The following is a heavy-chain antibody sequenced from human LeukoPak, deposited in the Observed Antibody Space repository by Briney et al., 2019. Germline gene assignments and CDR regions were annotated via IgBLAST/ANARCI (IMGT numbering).Heavy chain of an antibody. Sequence: SETLSLTCTVSGGSISSYYWSWIRQPPGEGLEWIGYIYYSGSTNYNPSLKSRVTISVDTSKNQFSLKLSSVTAADTAVYYCAAGGTPGLDYYYYGMDVWGQGTTVTVSS. CDR3: AAGGTPGLDYYYYGMDV. CDR2: IYYSGST. CDR1: GGSISSYY. V-gene: IGHV4-59*12. D-gene: IGHD3/OR15-3a*01. J-gene: IGHJ6*02.